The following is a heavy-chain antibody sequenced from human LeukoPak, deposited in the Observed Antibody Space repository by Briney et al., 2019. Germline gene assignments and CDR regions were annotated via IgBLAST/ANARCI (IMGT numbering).Heavy chain of an antibody. CDR3: AKAAAYYYDSSGYMAGGY. CDR1: GFTFDDYA. V-gene: IGHV3-9*01. J-gene: IGHJ4*02. Sequence: GGSLRLSCAASGFTFDDYATHWVRQAPGKGLEWVSGISWNSGSIGYADSVKGRFTISRDNAKNSLYLQMNSLRAEDTAVYYCAKAAAYYYDSSGYMAGGYWGQGTLVTVSS. D-gene: IGHD3-22*01. CDR2: ISWNSGSI.